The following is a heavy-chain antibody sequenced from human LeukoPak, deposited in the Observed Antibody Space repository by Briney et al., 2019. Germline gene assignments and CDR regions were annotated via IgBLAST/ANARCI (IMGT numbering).Heavy chain of an antibody. CDR1: GGSFSGYY. CDR3: ARGDNSGYRY. D-gene: IGHD3-22*01. J-gene: IGHJ4*02. CDR2: INHSGST. Sequence: PSETLSLTCAVYGGSFSGYYWSWIRQPPGKGLEWIGEINHSGSTNYNPSLKSQVTISVDTSKNQFSLKLSSVTAADTAVYYCARGDNSGYRYWGQGTLVTVSS. V-gene: IGHV4-34*01.